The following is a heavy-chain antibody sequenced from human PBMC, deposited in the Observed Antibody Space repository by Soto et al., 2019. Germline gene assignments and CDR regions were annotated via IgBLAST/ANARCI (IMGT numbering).Heavy chain of an antibody. Sequence: PGGSMRLSCAASGLTFSSYAMSWVRQAQGKGLEWVSAISVSGGSTYNADSVKGRFTISRDNSKNTLYLQMNSLRAEDTAVYYCAFFSPRLRWQNAFDIWGQGTMVTVSS. D-gene: IGHD4-17*01. V-gene: IGHV3-23*01. CDR2: ISVSGGST. CDR3: AFFSPRLRWQNAFDI. J-gene: IGHJ3*02. CDR1: GLTFSSYA.